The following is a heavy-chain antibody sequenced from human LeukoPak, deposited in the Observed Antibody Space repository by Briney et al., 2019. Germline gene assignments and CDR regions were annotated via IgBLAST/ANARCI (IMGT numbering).Heavy chain of an antibody. CDR2: IKSKTDGGTT. CDR3: TTGLLWFGELLSDLSGY. D-gene: IGHD3-10*01. V-gene: IGHV3-15*01. Sequence: GGFLRLSCAASGFTFSNARMSWVRQAPGKGLEWVGRIKSKTDGGTTDYAAPVKGRFTISRDDSKNTLYLQMNSLKTEDTAVYYCTTGLLWFGELLSDLSGYWGQGTLVTVSS. J-gene: IGHJ4*02. CDR1: GFTFSNAR.